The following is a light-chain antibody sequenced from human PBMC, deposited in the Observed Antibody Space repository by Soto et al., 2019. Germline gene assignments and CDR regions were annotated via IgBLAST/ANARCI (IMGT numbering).Light chain of an antibody. V-gene: IGKV1-5*01. CDR1: QSISKW. J-gene: IGKJ1*01. CDR2: DAS. CDR3: QQYNNYPRK. Sequence: DIQMTQSPSTLSASMVDRFTITCRASQSISKWVAWYQQKPGKAPKVLIWDASSLQRGVPSRFSGSGSGTEFTLTISNLQPDDFATYFCQQYNNYPRKFGQGTKVDIK.